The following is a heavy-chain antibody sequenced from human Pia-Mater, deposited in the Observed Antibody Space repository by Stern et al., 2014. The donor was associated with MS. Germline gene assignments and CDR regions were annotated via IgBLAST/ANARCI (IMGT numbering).Heavy chain of an antibody. CDR3: ARSHSKWLVHDAFDI. CDR1: GFTFSDYY. D-gene: IGHD6-19*01. CDR2: ISSSGSSI. V-gene: IGHV3-11*01. J-gene: IGHJ3*02. Sequence: VQLVESGGGLVKPGGSLRLSCAASGFTFSDYYMSWIRQAPGKGLEWVSSISSSGSSIYYADSVKGRFTISRDNAKNSLYLQMNSLRVEDTAVYYCARSHSKWLVHDAFDIWGQGTMVSVSS.